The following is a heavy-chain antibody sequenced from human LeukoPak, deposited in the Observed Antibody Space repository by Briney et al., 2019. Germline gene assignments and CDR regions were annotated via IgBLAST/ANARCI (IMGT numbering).Heavy chain of an antibody. D-gene: IGHD2-8*01. V-gene: IGHV3-74*01. J-gene: IGHJ3*01. Sequence: GGSLRLSCAASGFTFSNYWMHWVRQAPGKGLVWVSRINTDGSSTDYADSVKGRFTISRDNAKNTLYLQMNSLRAEDTAVYYCARVKGVYAFDFWGQGTMVTVSS. CDR3: ARVKGVYAFDF. CDR2: INTDGSST. CDR1: GFTFSNYW.